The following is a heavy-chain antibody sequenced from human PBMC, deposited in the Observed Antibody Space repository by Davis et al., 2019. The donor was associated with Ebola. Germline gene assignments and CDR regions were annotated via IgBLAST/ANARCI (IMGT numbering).Heavy chain of an antibody. CDR3: AREAYDFWSGYYYYYYGMDV. CDR1: GFTFSSYS. CDR2: ISSSSSTI. V-gene: IGHV3-48*04. J-gene: IGHJ6*02. D-gene: IGHD3-3*01. Sequence: GGSLRLSCAASGFTFSSYSMNWVRQAPGKGLEWVSYISSSSSTIYYADSVKGRFTISRDNAKNSLYLQMNSLRAEDTAVYYCAREAYDFWSGYYYYYYGMDVWGQGTTVTVSS.